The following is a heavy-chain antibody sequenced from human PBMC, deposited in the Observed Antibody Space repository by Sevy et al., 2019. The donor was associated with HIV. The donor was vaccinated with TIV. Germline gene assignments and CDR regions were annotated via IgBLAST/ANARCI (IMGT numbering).Heavy chain of an antibody. CDR2: ISYDGSNK. Sequence: GGSLRLSCAASGFTFSSYGMHWVRQAPGKGLEWVAVISYDGSNKYYADSVKGRFTISRDNSKNTLYLKMNSLRAEDTAVYYRAKDGGGPPVSTSGGRPCMDVWGQGTTVTVSS. J-gene: IGHJ6*02. CDR1: GFTFSSYG. V-gene: IGHV3-30*18. CDR3: AKDGGGPPVSTSGGRPCMDV. D-gene: IGHD2-15*01.